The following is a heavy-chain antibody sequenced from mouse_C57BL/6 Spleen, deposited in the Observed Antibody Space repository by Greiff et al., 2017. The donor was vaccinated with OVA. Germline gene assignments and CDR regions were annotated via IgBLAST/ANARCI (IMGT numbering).Heavy chain of an antibody. V-gene: IGHV1-64*01. Sequence: VQLQQPGAELVKPGASVKLSCKASGYTFTSYWMHWVKQRPGQGLEWIGMIHPNSGSTNYNEKFKSKATLTVDKSSSTAYMQLSSLTSEDSAVYYCARFGLGETWFAYWGQGTLVTVSA. CDR2: IHPNSGST. CDR3: ARFGLGETWFAY. CDR1: GYTFTSYW. D-gene: IGHD2-13*01. J-gene: IGHJ3*01.